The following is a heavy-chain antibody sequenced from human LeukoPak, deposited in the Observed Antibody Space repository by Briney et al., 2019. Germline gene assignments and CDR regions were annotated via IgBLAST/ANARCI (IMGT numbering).Heavy chain of an antibody. J-gene: IGHJ4*02. CDR1: GFIFSSYS. Sequence: PGGSLRLSCVASGFIFSSYSMNWVRQAPGKGLEWVSYISTSSSSASYADSVRGRFTISRDNAKNSLYLEMNSLRAEDTAVYYCARSMEVELTFDYWGQGTLVTVSS. CDR3: ARSMEVELTFDY. V-gene: IGHV3-48*04. CDR2: ISTSSSSA. D-gene: IGHD1-7*01.